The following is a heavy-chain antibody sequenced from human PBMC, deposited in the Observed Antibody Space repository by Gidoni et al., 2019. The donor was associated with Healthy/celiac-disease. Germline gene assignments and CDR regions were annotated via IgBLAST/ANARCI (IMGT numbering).Heavy chain of an antibody. CDR3: ARETITFGHDRAFDI. V-gene: IGHV1-2*06. CDR2: INPNSGGT. J-gene: IGHJ3*02. Sequence: QVQLVQSGAEVKKPGASVKVSCKASGYTFTGYYMHWVRQAPGQGLEWMGRINPNSGGTNYAQKFQGRVTMTRDTSISTAYMELSRLRSDDTAVYYCARETITFGHDRAFDIWGQGTMVTVSS. D-gene: IGHD3-16*01. CDR1: GYTFTGYY.